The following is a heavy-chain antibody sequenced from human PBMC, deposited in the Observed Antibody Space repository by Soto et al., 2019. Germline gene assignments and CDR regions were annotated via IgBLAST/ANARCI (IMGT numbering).Heavy chain of an antibody. D-gene: IGHD5-18*01. J-gene: IGHJ4*02. CDR1: GGSISTYY. CDR3: PRGGGYSNPYYFDY. CDR2: IYYSGNT. Sequence: SETLSLTCTVSGGSISTYYWTWIRQPPGKGLEWIGYIYYSGNTNYNPSLKSRVTISEDTSKKQFSLKFSSVTPAHTAVYYCPRGGGYSNPYYFDYWGQGTLVTVSS. V-gene: IGHV4-59*01.